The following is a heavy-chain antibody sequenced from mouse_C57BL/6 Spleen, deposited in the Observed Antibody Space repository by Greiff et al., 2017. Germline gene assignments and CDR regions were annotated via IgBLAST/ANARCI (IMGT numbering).Heavy chain of an antibody. CDR2: IYPGSGNT. V-gene: IGHV1-66*01. CDR3: ARSDYYYGSSPLDY. J-gene: IGHJ2*01. Sequence: QVQLQQSGPELVKPGASVKISCKASGYSFTSYYIHWVKRRPGQGLEWIGWIYPGSGNTKYNEKFKGKATLTADTSSSTAYMQLSSLTSEDSAVYYCARSDYYYGSSPLDYWGQGTTLTVSS. CDR1: GYSFTSYY. D-gene: IGHD1-1*01.